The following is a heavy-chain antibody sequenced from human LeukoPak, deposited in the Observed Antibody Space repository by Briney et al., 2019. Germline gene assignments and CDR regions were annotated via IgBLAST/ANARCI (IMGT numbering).Heavy chain of an antibody. CDR1: GGSFSGYY. J-gene: IGHJ4*02. CDR2: INHSGST. CDR3: ARERHGSGWYGYFDY. D-gene: IGHD6-19*01. V-gene: IGHV4-34*01. Sequence: PSETLSLTCAVYGGSFSGYYWSWIRQPPGKGLEWIGEINHSGSTNYNPSLKSRVTISVDTSKNQFSLKLSSVTAADTAVYYCARERHGSGWYGYFDYWGQGTLVTVSS.